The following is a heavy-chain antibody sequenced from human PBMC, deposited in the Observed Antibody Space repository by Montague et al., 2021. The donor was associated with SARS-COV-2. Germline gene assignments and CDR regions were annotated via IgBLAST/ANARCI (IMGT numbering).Heavy chain of an antibody. Sequence: SLRLSCAASGFTFSYYDMNWVRQVPGKGPEWISYISTSAYTTSYAGSVKGRFTISRDNGKNSLYLQMNSLRVEDTAVYYCTRDYRSVVGDGLDIWGQGTKVTVSS. J-gene: IGHJ3*02. CDR1: GFTFSYYD. D-gene: IGHD3-16*02. CDR3: TRDYRSVVGDGLDI. CDR2: ISTSAYTT. V-gene: IGHV3-48*03.